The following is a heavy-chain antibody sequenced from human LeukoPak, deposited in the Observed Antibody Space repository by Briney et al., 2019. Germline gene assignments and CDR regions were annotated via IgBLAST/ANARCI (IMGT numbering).Heavy chain of an antibody. V-gene: IGHV3-9*01. CDR2: ISWNSGSI. Sequence: PGGSLRLSCAASGFTFDDYAMHWVRQAPGKGLEWVSGISWNSGSIGYADSVKGRFTISRDNAKNSLYLQMNRLRAEDTALYYCAKDKRAAAAGMVIDYWGQGTLVTVSS. CDR3: AKDKRAAAAGMVIDY. D-gene: IGHD6-13*01. CDR1: GFTFDDYA. J-gene: IGHJ4*02.